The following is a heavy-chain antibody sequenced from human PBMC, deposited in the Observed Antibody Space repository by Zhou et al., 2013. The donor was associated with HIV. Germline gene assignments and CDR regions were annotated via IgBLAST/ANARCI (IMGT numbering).Heavy chain of an antibody. Sequence: QVQLVQSGAEVKKPGASVKVSCKASGYTFTGYYMHWVRQAPGQGLEWMGWINPNSGGTNYAQKFQGRVTMTRDTSISTAYMELSRLRSDDTAVYYCARDRVDTAMVTGLGSAANWFDPLGPRGTLGHRLL. V-gene: IGHV1-2*02. CDR1: GYTFTGYY. CDR3: ARDRVDTAMVTGLGSAANWFDP. CDR2: INPNSGGT. D-gene: IGHD5-18*01. J-gene: IGHJ5*02.